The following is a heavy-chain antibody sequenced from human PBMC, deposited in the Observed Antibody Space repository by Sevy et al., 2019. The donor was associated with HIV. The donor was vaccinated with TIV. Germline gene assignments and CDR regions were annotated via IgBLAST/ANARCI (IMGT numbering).Heavy chain of an antibody. Sequence: GGSLRLSCAASGFNFTNYAMSWVRQAPGKGLEWVSALSGDGDSTYYADSVKGRFTISRDNSNSTLFLTMESLRGEDTALYYCARDLGTFTSRESMDVWGQGTAVTVSS. CDR1: GFNFTNYA. J-gene: IGHJ6*02. CDR3: ARDLGTFTSRESMDV. D-gene: IGHD3-16*01. CDR2: LSGDGDST. V-gene: IGHV3-23*01.